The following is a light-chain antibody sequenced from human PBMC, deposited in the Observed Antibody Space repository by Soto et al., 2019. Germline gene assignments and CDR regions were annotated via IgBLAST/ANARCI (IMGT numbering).Light chain of an antibody. CDR3: QQRSNWPPYT. CDR1: QSVSSY. V-gene: IGKV3-11*01. Sequence: ESVLTQTPATLSLSPGARATLSCRASQSVSSYLAWYQQKPGQAPRLLIYDASNRATGIPARFSGSGSGTDFTLTISSLEPEDFAVYYCQQRSNWPPYTFGQGTKVDIK. J-gene: IGKJ2*01. CDR2: DAS.